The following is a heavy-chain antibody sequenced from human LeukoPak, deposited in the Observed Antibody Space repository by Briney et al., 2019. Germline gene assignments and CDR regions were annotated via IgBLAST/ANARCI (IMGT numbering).Heavy chain of an antibody. D-gene: IGHD2/OR15-2a*01. Sequence: SETLSLTCTVSGYSISSGYYWGWIRQPPGKGLEWIGSIYHSGSTYYNPSLKSRVTISVDTSKNQFSLRLSSVTAADTALYYCARAQYLYYFDYWGQGTLVTVSS. CDR1: GYSISSGYY. V-gene: IGHV4-38-2*02. CDR3: ARAQYLYYFDY. J-gene: IGHJ4*02. CDR2: IYHSGST.